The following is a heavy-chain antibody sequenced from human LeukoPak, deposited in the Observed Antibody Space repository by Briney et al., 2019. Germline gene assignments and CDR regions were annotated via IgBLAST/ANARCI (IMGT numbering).Heavy chain of an antibody. CDR1: EFTVSSNY. CDR3: ARGYSSSWYVWFDP. Sequence: GGSLRLSCAASEFTVSSNYMSWVRQAPGKGLEWVSVIYSGGSTCYADSVKGRFTISRDNSKNTLYLQMNSLRAEDTAVYYCARGYSSSWYVWFDPWGQGTLVTVSS. CDR2: IYSGGST. V-gene: IGHV3-53*01. J-gene: IGHJ5*02. D-gene: IGHD6-13*01.